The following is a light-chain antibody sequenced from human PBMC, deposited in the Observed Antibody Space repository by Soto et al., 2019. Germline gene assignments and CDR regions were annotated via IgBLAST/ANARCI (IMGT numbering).Light chain of an antibody. J-gene: IGLJ1*01. CDR3: SSYTSSSTHV. CDR1: SSDVGAYTF. Sequence: QSALTQPASVSGSPGQSITISCTGTSSDVGAYTFVSWYQQHPDKVPKLMIFDVSSRPSGVSDRFSGSKSGNTASLTISGLQPEYEADYYCSSYTSSSTHVFGSGTKVTVL. CDR2: DVS. V-gene: IGLV2-14*03.